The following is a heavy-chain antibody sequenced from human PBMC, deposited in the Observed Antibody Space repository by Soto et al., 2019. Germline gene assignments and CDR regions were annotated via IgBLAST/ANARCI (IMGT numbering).Heavy chain of an antibody. Sequence: SETLSLTCTVSGGSINIYHWNWIRQPPGKAPEWIGYISYSGSTHYNPTLQGRVAISIATSKKQFSLEVSSVTAADTAVYYCARVPVTGRRIYYFDSWGQGTPVTVSS. CDR3: ARVPVTGRRIYYFDS. J-gene: IGHJ4*02. V-gene: IGHV4-59*01. CDR2: ISYSGST. D-gene: IGHD2-21*02. CDR1: GGSINIYH.